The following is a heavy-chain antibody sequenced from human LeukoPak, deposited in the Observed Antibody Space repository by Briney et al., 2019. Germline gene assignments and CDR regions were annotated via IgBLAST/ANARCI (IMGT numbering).Heavy chain of an antibody. Sequence: ASVTVSFTSSGYTFTGYYMHWVRQAPGQGLEWMGWINPNSGGTNYAQKFQGRVTMTRDTSISTAYMELSRLRSDDTAVYYCARALSLWQIDYWGQGTLVTVSS. CDR2: INPNSGGT. CDR3: ARALSLWQIDY. J-gene: IGHJ4*02. CDR1: GYTFTGYY. V-gene: IGHV1-2*02. D-gene: IGHD3-10*01.